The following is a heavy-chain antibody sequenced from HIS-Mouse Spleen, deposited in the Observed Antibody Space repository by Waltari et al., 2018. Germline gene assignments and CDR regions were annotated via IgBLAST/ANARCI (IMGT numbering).Heavy chain of an antibody. J-gene: IGHJ6*02. CDR2: IIPIFGTA. V-gene: IGHV1-69*01. Sequence: QVQLVQSGAEVKKPGSSVKVSCTASGVPFSSYAIRRVRPAPGQGLGWMGGIIPIFGTANYAQKFQGRVTITADESTSTAYMELSSLRSEDTAVYYCARDVGYCTNGVCYNHYGMDVWGQGTTVTVSS. D-gene: IGHD2-8*01. CDR1: GVPFSSYA. CDR3: ARDVGYCTNGVCYNHYGMDV.